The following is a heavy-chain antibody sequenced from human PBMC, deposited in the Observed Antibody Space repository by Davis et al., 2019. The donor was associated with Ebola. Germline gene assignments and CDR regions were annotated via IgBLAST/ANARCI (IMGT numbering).Heavy chain of an antibody. V-gene: IGHV4-59*08. D-gene: IGHD3-3*01. J-gene: IGHJ6*02. Sequence: SETLSLTCTVSGGSISSYYWSWIRQPPGKGLEWIGYIYYSGSTNYNPSLKSRVTISVDTSKNQFSLKLSSVTAADTAVYYCARHRGTPYYDFWADVWGQGTTVTVSS. CDR2: IYYSGST. CDR1: GGSISSYY. CDR3: ARHRGTPYYDFWADV.